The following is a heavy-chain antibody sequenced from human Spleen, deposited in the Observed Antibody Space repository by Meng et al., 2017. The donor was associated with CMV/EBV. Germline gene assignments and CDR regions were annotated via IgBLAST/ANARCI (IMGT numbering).Heavy chain of an antibody. CDR2: ISWNSGSI. CDR3: AKFGAVAGFPT. D-gene: IGHD6-13*01. V-gene: IGHV3-9*01. CDR1: GFTFDDYA. Sequence: SLRLSCAASGFTFDDYAMHWVRQAPGKGLEWVSGISWNSGSIGYADSVKGRFTITRDNAKNSLYLQMDSLSAEDTALYYCAKFGAVAGFPTWGQGTVVTVSS. J-gene: IGHJ4*02.